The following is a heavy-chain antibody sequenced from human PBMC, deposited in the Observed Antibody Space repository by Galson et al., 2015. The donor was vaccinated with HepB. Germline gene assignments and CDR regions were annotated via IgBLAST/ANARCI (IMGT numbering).Heavy chain of an antibody. D-gene: IGHD6-13*01. V-gene: IGHV3-23*01. CDR1: GFTFSSFA. CDR2: VNGGATNT. J-gene: IGHJ5*01. CDR3: ANASGTPRGRSDS. Sequence: SLRLSCAASGFTFSSFAMNWVRQAPGKGLEWVSVVNGGATNTNYADSVKGRFTISRDNSRDTLYLQMDGLRAEDTAIYYCANASGTPRGRSDSWGQGTLVTGSS.